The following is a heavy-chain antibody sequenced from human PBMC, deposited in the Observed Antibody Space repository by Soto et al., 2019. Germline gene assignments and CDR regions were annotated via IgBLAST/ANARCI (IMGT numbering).Heavy chain of an antibody. J-gene: IGHJ5*02. Sequence: EVQLLESGGGLVQPGGSLRLSCTGSGFTFSSYAMNWVRQAPGKGLEWVSTISGSGGTTYYADSVKGRFTISRDNSKNTLYLQMSSLRAEDTAVYYCAKNGRAAAMYNWFDPWGRGTLVTVSS. CDR3: AKNGRAAAMYNWFDP. CDR2: ISGSGGTT. D-gene: IGHD6-13*01. V-gene: IGHV3-23*01. CDR1: GFTFSSYA.